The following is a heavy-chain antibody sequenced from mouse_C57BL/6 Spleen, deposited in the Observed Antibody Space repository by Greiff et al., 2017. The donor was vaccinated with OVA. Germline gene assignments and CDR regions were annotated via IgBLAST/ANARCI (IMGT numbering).Heavy chain of an antibody. CDR2: IYPGSGST. CDR1: GYTFTSYW. J-gene: IGHJ3*01. V-gene: IGHV1-55*01. CDR3: ARSAITAIVRRTWFAY. Sequence: QVQLQQPGAELVKPGASVKMSCKASGYTFTSYWITWVKQRPGQGLEWIGDIYPGSGSTNYNEKFKSKATLTVATSSSTAYMQLSSLTSEDSAIYYYARSAITAIVRRTWFAYWGQGTLVTVSA. D-gene: IGHD1-1*01.